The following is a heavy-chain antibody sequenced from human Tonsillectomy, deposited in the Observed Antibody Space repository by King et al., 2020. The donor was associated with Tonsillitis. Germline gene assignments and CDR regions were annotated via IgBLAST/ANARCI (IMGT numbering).Heavy chain of an antibody. CDR2: IYYTGST. Sequence: QLQESGPGLVKPSQTLSLTCIVSGGSITSGGFYWSWIRQHPGKGLEWIGYIYYTGSTYYNPSLKSRITISVDTSRNQFSLNLSSVTAADTAVYYCASATCSSTTCYRPEYFQEWGQGALVTVSS. CDR3: ASATCSSTTCYRPEYFQE. CDR1: GGSITSGGFY. J-gene: IGHJ1*01. D-gene: IGHD2-2*01. V-gene: IGHV4-31*03.